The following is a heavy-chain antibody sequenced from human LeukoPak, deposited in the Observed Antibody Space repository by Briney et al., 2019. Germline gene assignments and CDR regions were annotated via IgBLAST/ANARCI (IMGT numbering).Heavy chain of an antibody. D-gene: IGHD6-13*01. CDR3: ARDSSSLSRCYFDF. CDR1: GDSISTNYY. Sequence: SETLSLTCTVSGDSISTNYYWSWLRQHPGKRLEGFEYIFYSGATYYNPSLKGRVTISVDTFKNQFSLQVNSVTAADTAVYYCARDSSSLSRCYFDFWGQGTLVTVSS. J-gene: IGHJ4*02. V-gene: IGHV4-31*03. CDR2: IFYSGAT.